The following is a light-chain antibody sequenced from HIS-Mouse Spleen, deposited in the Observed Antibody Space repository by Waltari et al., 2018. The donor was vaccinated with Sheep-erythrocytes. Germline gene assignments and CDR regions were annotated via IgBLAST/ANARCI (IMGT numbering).Light chain of an antibody. CDR1: QSIGSS. Sequence: EIVLTQSPDFQSVTPKEKATITCRASQSIGSSLHWYQQKPDQSPKLLIKYASHSFSGFPSRFSGSGSGTDFTLTINSLEADDAATYYCHQSSILPITFGQGTRLEIK. CDR3: HQSSILPIT. V-gene: IGKV6-21*01. J-gene: IGKJ5*01. CDR2: YAS.